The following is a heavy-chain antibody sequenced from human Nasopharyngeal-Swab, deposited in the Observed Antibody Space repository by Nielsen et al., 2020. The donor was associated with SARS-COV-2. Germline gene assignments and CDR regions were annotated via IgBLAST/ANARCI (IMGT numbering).Heavy chain of an antibody. CDR1: GFILNTYG. D-gene: IGHD3-16*01. V-gene: IGHV3-33*01. CDR3: ARLLGPRFGLDV. CDR2: SWYDGTDT. J-gene: IGHJ6*02. Sequence: GESLKISCATSGFILNTYGIHWVRQAPGKGLEWVAVSWYDGTDTFYADSVRDRITITRDKSKTRLTLQMYNLRVDDTALYYCARLLGPRFGLDVWGQGTTVTASS.